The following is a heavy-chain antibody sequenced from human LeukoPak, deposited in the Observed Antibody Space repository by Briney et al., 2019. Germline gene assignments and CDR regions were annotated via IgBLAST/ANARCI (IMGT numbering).Heavy chain of an antibody. Sequence: ASVKVSCKASGYTFTGYFFHWVRQAPGQGLEWMGWMNPNSGNTDYAQKFQGRVTMTRNTSISTAYMELSSLRSEDTAVYYCTREGTAIDWFDPWGQGTLVTVSS. CDR3: TREGTAIDWFDP. CDR1: GYTFTGYF. CDR2: MNPNSGNT. V-gene: IGHV1-8*02. D-gene: IGHD5-18*01. J-gene: IGHJ5*02.